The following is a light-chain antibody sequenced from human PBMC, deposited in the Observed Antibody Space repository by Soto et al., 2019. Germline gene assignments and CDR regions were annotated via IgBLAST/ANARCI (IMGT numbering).Light chain of an antibody. CDR1: QSISNY. CDR3: QQSYSTLVT. Sequence: DIQMTQSPSSLSAFVGDRVTITCRASQSISNYLNWYQQKPGKAPKLLIYATSRLQSGVPSRFSGSCSGIDFTLTISSLQPEDFASYYCQQSYSTLVTFGGGAKVEIK. J-gene: IGKJ4*01. V-gene: IGKV1-39*01. CDR2: ATS.